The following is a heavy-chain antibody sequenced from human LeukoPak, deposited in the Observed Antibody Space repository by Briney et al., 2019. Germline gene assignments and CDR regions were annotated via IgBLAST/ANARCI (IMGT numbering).Heavy chain of an antibody. CDR3: ARGTLNVEMATMRY. D-gene: IGHD5-24*01. CDR1: GFTFSSYS. J-gene: IGHJ4*02. V-gene: IGHV3-21*01. Sequence: GGSLRLSCAASGFTFSSYSMNWVRQAPGKGLEWVSSISSSSSYIYYADSVKGRFTISRDNAKNSLYLQINSLRAEDTAVYYCARGTLNVEMATMRYWGQGTLVTVSS. CDR2: ISSSSSYI.